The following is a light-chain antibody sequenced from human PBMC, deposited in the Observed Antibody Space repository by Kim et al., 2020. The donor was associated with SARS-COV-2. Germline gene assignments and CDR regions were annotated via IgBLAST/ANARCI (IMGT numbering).Light chain of an antibody. Sequence: VSVSQGQTATITCSGDKLGDKYASWYQQKPGQSPVLVIYQDTKRPSRIPERFSGSTSGNTATLTISGTQAMDEADYYCQAWDRSPVFGGGTQLTVL. CDR3: QAWDRSPV. CDR1: KLGDKY. CDR2: QDT. V-gene: IGLV3-1*01. J-gene: IGLJ2*01.